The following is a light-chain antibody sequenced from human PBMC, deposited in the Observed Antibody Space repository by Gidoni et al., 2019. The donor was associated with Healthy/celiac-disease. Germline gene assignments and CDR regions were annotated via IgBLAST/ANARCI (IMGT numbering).Light chain of an antibody. J-gene: IGLJ3*02. V-gene: IGLV3-1*01. CDR1: KVGDKY. CDR3: QAWDSSTAV. CDR2: QDS. Sequence: SYELTQPPSVSVSPGQTASITCSGDKVGDKYACWYKQKPGQSPVLVIYQDSKRPSGITERFSGSNSGNTATLTISGTQAMDEADEYCQAWDSSTAVFGGGTKLTVL.